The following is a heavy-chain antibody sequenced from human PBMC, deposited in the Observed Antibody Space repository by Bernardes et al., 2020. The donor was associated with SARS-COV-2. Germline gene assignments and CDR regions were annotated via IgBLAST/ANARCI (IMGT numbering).Heavy chain of an antibody. Sequence: GGSLRLSCAASGFTFSSYAMHWVRQAPGKGLEYVSAISSNGGSTYYANSVKGRFTISRDNSKNTLYLQMGSLRAEDMAVYYCARVGGGGFGHLDYWGQGTLVTVSS. V-gene: IGHV3-64*01. CDR2: ISSNGGST. CDR3: ARVGGGGFGHLDY. CDR1: GFTFSSYA. J-gene: IGHJ4*02. D-gene: IGHD3-10*01.